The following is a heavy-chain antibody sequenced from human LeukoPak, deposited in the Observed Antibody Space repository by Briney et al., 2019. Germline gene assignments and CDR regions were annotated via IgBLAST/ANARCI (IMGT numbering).Heavy chain of an antibody. CDR2: IRYDGSNK. CDR3: AKGGAKDYYDSSGGHYFDY. Sequence: GGSLRLSCAASGFRFSDYWMTWVRQAPGKGLEWVAFIRYDGSNKYYADSVKGRFTISRDNSKNTLYLQMNSLRAEDTAVYYCAKGGAKDYYDSSGGHYFDYWGQGTLVTVSS. V-gene: IGHV3-30*02. CDR1: GFRFSDYW. J-gene: IGHJ4*02. D-gene: IGHD3-22*01.